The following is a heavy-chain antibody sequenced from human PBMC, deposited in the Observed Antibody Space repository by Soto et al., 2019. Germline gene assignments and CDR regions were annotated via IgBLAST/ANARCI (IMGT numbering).Heavy chain of an antibody. V-gene: IGHV3-66*01. CDR2: IYTGGGT. Sequence: EVQLVESGGGLVQPGGSLRLSCAASGLTVSTNPMSWVRQAPGKGLEWVSVIYTGGGTHYADSVKGRFTISRDNSKNTVNLQMNSLRPEYTAVYSCARDGSGHWGQGTLVTVSS. CDR1: GLTVSTNP. J-gene: IGHJ4*02. CDR3: ARDGSGH.